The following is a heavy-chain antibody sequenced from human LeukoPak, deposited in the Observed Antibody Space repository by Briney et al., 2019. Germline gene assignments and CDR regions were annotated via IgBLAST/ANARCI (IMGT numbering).Heavy chain of an antibody. CDR2: ISSSSSTI. CDR1: GFTFSSYS. CDR3: AKETQYCSGGSCYPSNNFDY. Sequence: PGGSLRLSCAASGFTFSSYSMNWVRQAPGKGLEWVSYISSSSSTIYYADSVKGRFTISRDNSKNTLYLQMNSLRAEDTAVYYCAKETQYCSGGSCYPSNNFDYWGQGTLVTVSS. D-gene: IGHD2-15*01. J-gene: IGHJ4*02. V-gene: IGHV3-48*01.